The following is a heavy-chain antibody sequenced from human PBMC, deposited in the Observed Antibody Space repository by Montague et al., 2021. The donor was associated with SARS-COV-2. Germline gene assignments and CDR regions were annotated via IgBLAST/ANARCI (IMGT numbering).Heavy chain of an antibody. Sequence: SETLSLTCAVYVGSFSGYYWSWIRQPPGKGLEWIGEINHSGSTNYNPSLRSRITILVDTSKNQFSLKLSSVTAADTAIYYCARHGLEGANTYYFGLDVWGQGTSVTVSS. CDR3: ARHGLEGANTYYFGLDV. CDR1: VGSFSGYY. D-gene: IGHD1-26*01. CDR2: INHSGST. J-gene: IGHJ6*02. V-gene: IGHV4-34*01.